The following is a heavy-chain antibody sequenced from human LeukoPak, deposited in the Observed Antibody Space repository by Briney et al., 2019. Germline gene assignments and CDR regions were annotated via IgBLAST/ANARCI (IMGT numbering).Heavy chain of an antibody. J-gene: IGHJ4*02. CDR2: IRRDGSVE. CDR3: ARNNVFDY. D-gene: IGHD1-14*01. CDR1: GFTFSSYW. V-gene: IGHV3-7*01. Sequence: GGSLRLSCAASGFTFSSYWMTWVRQAPGKGLEWVANIRRDGSVEYYVDSVKGRFTISRDNTKNSLYLQMNSLRAEDTAVYYCARNNVFDYWGQGTLVTVSS.